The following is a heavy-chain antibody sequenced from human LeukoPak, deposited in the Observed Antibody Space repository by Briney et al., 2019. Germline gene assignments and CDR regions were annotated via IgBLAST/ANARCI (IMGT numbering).Heavy chain of an antibody. V-gene: IGHV3-9*01. CDR1: GFTFDDYA. J-gene: IGHJ4*02. CDR2: ISWNSGSI. CDR3: AKDGSHYYDSSGYYGIFDY. Sequence: GGSLRLSCAASGFTFDDYAMHWVRQAPGKGLEWVSGISWNSGSIGYADSVKGRFTISRGNAKNSLYLQMNSLRAEDTALYCCAKDGSHYYDSSGYYGIFDYWGQGTLVTVSS. D-gene: IGHD3-22*01.